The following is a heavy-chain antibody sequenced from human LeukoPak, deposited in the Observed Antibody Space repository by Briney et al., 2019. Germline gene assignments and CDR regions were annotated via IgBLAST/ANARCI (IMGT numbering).Heavy chain of an antibody. CDR1: GFTFSNFV. CDR2: ISDSGGTI. V-gene: IGHV3-23*01. CDR3: AKVRAIRGGKGFDS. D-gene: IGHD3-10*01. J-gene: IGHJ4*02. Sequence: QAAESLRLSCTASGFTFSNFVISWVSQVPGKGLEWVSSISDSGGTIYHTDSVKGRFTTSRDNSKKTLYLQMNSLRAEDTAVYYCAKVRAIRGGKGFDSWGQGTLVTVSS.